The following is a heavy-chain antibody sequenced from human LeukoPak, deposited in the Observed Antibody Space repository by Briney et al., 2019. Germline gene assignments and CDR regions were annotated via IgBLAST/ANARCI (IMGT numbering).Heavy chain of an antibody. CDR1: GGSISSSSYY. D-gene: IGHD5-18*01. J-gene: IGHJ4*02. V-gene: IGHV4-39*01. Sequence: TSETLSLTCTVSGGSISSSSYYWGWIRQPPGKGLEWIGNIYYSGSTYYNPSLKSRVTISVDTSNNQFSLKLSSVTAADTAVYYCARWTYSYGPFFDYWGQGTLVTVSS. CDR3: ARWTYSYGPFFDY. CDR2: IYYSGST.